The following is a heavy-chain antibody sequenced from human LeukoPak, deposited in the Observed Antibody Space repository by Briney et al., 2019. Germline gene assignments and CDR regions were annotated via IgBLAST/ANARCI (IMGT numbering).Heavy chain of an antibody. D-gene: IGHD4-23*01. V-gene: IGHV3-33*01. CDR1: GFTFSSYG. Sequence: GRSLRLSCAASGFTFSSYGMHWVRQAPGKGLEWVAVIWYDGSNKYYADSVKGRFTISRDNSKNTLYLQMNSLRAEDTAVYYCARDRSDYRDYGGNSGYADYWGQGTLVTVSS. CDR3: ARDRSDYRDYGGNSGYADY. J-gene: IGHJ4*02. CDR2: IWYDGSNK.